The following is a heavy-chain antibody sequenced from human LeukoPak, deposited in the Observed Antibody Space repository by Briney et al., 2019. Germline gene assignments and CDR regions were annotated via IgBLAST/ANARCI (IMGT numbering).Heavy chain of an antibody. Sequence: GGSLRLSCAASGFTFSSYAMSWVRQAPGKGLEWVSIISASGASPYYADSVKGRFAISRDNSKNTLYLQMNSLRAEDTAVYYCAKRAVAGTYYFDYWGQGTLVTVSS. V-gene: IGHV3-23*01. CDR2: ISASGASP. CDR1: GFTFSSYA. J-gene: IGHJ4*02. CDR3: AKRAVAGTYYFDY. D-gene: IGHD6-19*01.